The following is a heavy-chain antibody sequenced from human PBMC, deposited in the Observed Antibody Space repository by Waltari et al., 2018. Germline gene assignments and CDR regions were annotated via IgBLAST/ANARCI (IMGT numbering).Heavy chain of an antibody. Sequence: QVKLQESGRGMVKPSQTLSITCSVSGFSITSRDYYWSGTRKSTGKGLDWNGYIYDSGDTNYNPHLNSRTSIPADESKNQFSHMLTSVTAADSAVYYVASEVRRDSYYVRNYSMDVWGKGTTVTVSS. D-gene: IGHD4-4*01. J-gene: IGHJ6*03. V-gene: IGHV4-30-4*08. CDR1: GFSITSRDYY. CDR3: ASEVRRDSYYVRNYSMDV. CDR2: IYDSGDT.